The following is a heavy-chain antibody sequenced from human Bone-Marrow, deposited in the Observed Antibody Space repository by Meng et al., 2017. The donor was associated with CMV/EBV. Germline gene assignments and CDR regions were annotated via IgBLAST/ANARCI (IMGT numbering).Heavy chain of an antibody. CDR2: SNGNGGST. CDR1: GFTWENDG. J-gene: IGHJ3*02. Sequence: GFTWENDGMSWVRHAPGKGLEWVYGSNGNGGSTGYADSGKGRFTISRDNAKNSLYLQMNSLRAEDTALYYCARGPRYNWNYGAFDIWGQGTMVTVSS. D-gene: IGHD1-7*01. CDR3: ARGPRYNWNYGAFDI. V-gene: IGHV3-20*03.